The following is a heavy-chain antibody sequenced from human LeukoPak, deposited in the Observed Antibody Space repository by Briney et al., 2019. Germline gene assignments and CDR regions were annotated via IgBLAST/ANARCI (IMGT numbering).Heavy chain of an antibody. V-gene: IGHV3-64D*06. CDR2: ISPNGGTT. Sequence: GGSLRLSCAASGLTFSSYWMSWVRQAPGKGLEYVSAISPNGGTTYYADSVKGRFSISRDNSKNVLYLQMSSLRPEDTAVYYCVPKGNEGYWGQGTLVTVSS. D-gene: IGHD1-1*01. J-gene: IGHJ4*02. CDR1: GLTFSSYW. CDR3: VPKGNEGY.